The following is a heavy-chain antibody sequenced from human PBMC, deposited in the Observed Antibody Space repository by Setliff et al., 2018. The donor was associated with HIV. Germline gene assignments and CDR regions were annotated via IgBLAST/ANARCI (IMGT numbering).Heavy chain of an antibody. CDR1: GGSFSGYY. V-gene: IGHV4-59*10. CDR2: IYANGST. Sequence: PSETLSLTCAVYGGSFSGYYWSWIRQSAGKGLERIGHIYANGSTNYNPSLKSRVTISVDTSKNQFSLKLSSVTAADTAVYYCARHGGITGTTDAFDIWGQGTMVTVSS. D-gene: IGHD1-7*01. J-gene: IGHJ3*02. CDR3: ARHGGITGTTDAFDI.